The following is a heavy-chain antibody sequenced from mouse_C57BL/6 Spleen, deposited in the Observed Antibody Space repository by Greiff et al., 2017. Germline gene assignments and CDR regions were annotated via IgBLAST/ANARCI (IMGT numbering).Heavy chain of an antibody. CDR1: GFNIQDYY. J-gene: IGHJ4*01. CDR3: TTCGHYGQSVNAMDY. CDR2: IDPEAGDT. D-gene: IGHD1-1*02. Sequence: EVQLQQSGAELVRPGASVKLSCTASGFNIQDYYMHWVKQRPEQGLEWIGRIDPEAGDTEYAPKFQGKATMTADTSSNTAYLQLSSLTSEDTAVYYCTTCGHYGQSVNAMDYWGQGTSVTVSS. V-gene: IGHV14-1*01.